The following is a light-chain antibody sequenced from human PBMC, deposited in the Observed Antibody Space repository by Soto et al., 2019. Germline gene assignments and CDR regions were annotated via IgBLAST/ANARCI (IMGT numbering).Light chain of an antibody. CDR2: EVS. CDR1: SSDVGGYNY. CDR3: SSYTSISNIDVV. Sequence: SVLTQPASVSGSPGQSITISCTGTSSDVGGYNYVSWYQQHPGKAPKVIIFEVSNRPSGVSHRFSGSKSGDTASLTISGLQAEDEADYYCSSYTSISNIDVVFGGGTKVTVL. J-gene: IGLJ2*01. V-gene: IGLV2-14*01.